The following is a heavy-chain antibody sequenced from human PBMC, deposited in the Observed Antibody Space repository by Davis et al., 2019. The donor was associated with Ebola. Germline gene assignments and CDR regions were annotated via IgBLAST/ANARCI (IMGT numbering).Heavy chain of an antibody. CDR2: ISAYNGNT. CDR3: ARVSIVVVVAASRPYNWFDP. V-gene: IGHV1-18*01. J-gene: IGHJ5*02. Sequence: ASVKVSCKASGYTFNRYGISWLRQPPGQGLEWMGWISAYNGNTNYAQKLQGRVTMTTDTSTNTAYMELRSLRSDDTAVYYCARVSIVVVVAASRPYNWFDPWGQGTLVTVSS. CDR1: GYTFNRYG. D-gene: IGHD2-15*01.